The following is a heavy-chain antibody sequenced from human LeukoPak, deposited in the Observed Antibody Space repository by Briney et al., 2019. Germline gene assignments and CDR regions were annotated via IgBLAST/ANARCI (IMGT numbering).Heavy chain of an antibody. V-gene: IGHV4-39*01. CDR2: IYYSGST. CDR1: GDSISSSIYY. Sequence: SETLSLTCTVSGDSISSSIYYWGWIRQPPGKGLEWIGSIYYSGSTYYNPSLNSRVTISVDTSKNHFSLRLSSVTAADTAVYYCARHARTYDHVWGSYRYAPFDSWGQGALVTVSS. CDR3: ARHARTYDHVWGSYRYAPFDS. J-gene: IGHJ4*02. D-gene: IGHD3-16*02.